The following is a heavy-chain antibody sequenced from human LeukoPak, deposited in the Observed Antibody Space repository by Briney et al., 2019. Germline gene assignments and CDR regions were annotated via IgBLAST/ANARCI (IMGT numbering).Heavy chain of an antibody. V-gene: IGHV4-61*02. CDR3: ARGSLDDYGGNSARYNWFDA. CDR2: IYTSGST. D-gene: IGHD4-23*01. CDR1: GGAISSGSYY. J-gene: IGHJ5*02. Sequence: PSETLSLTCTVSGGAISSGSYYWSWIRQPAGKGLEWIGRIYTSGSTNYNPSLKSRVTILVDTPKNHFSLRLSSVTAADTAVYYCARGSLDDYGGNSARYNWFDAWGQGILVTVSS.